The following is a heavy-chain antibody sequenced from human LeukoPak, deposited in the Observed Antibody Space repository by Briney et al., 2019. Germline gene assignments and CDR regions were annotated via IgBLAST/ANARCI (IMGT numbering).Heavy chain of an antibody. D-gene: IGHD3-16*02. Sequence: GGSLRLSCAASGFTFSSYEMSWVRQAPGKGLEWVSYISSSGSTIYYADSVKGRFTISRDNAKNSLYLQMNSLRAEDTAVYYCARLGNYVWGSYRDYYFDYWGQGTLVTVSS. J-gene: IGHJ4*02. CDR2: ISSSGSTI. CDR3: ARLGNYVWGSYRDYYFDY. CDR1: GFTFSSYE. V-gene: IGHV3-48*03.